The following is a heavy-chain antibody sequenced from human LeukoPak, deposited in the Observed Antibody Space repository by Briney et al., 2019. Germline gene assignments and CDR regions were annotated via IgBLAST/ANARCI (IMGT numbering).Heavy chain of an antibody. CDR1: GFSFTNYG. CDR3: AKEGGRHCGGDSCRNLDY. D-gene: IGHD2-21*02. J-gene: IGHJ4*02. V-gene: IGHV3-30*18. Sequence: GRSLRLSCAASGFSFTNYGMDWVRQAPGKGLEWVVIISYDGSNKYYADSVRGRFTISRDTSKNTLYLQMNSLRAEDTAVYYCAKEGGRHCGGDSCRNLDYWGQGTLVTVSS. CDR2: ISYDGSNK.